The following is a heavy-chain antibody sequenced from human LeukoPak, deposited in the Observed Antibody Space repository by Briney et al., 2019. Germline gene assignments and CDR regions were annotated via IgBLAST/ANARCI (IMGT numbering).Heavy chain of an antibody. V-gene: IGHV3-30-3*01. CDR3: ARPRLEGRWLPMSY. J-gene: IGHJ4*02. Sequence: PGRSLRLSCAASGFTFSSYAMHWVRQAPGKGLEWVAVISYDGSNKYYADSVKGRFTISRDNSKNTLYLQMNSLRAEDTAVYYCARPRLEGRWLPMSYWGQGTLVTVSS. CDR2: ISYDGSNK. D-gene: IGHD6-19*01. CDR1: GFTFSSYA.